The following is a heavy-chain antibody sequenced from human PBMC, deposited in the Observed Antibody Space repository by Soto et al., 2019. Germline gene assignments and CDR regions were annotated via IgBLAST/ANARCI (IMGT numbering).Heavy chain of an antibody. D-gene: IGHD6-13*01. CDR2: ISYSGRT. CDR1: CDSISSGAYY. V-gene: IGHV4-31*03. Sequence: SETLSLTCTVSCDSISSGAYYWSWIRQHPGKGLEWIGYISYSGRTYYNPSLKSRLTISLDTSENQFSLKLSSVTAADTAVYYCARVFSDSSSFFDPWGQGTLVTVSS. J-gene: IGHJ5*02. CDR3: ARVFSDSSSFFDP.